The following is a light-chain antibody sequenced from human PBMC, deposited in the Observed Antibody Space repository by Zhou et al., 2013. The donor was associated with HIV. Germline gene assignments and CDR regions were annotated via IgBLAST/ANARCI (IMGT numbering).Light chain of an antibody. J-gene: IGKJ1*01. CDR2: KAS. CDR3: QQYNSYSGT. Sequence: DIQMTQSPSTLSASVGDRVTITCRASQSISSWLAWYQQKPGKAPKLLIYKASSLESGSHQGSAAVDLGQNSLSPSAACSLMILLTYYCQQYNSYSGTFG. CDR1: QSISSW. V-gene: IGKV1-5*03.